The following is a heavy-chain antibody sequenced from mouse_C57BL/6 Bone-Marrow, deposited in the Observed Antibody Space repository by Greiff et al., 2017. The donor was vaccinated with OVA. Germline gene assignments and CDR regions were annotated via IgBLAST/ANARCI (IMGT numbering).Heavy chain of an antibody. CDR3: ARLLYYGRSHVDY. Sequence: EVQGVESGGDLVKPGGSLTLSCAASGFTFSSYGMSWVRQTPAKRLEWFATISSGGSYTYYPDSVKGRFSISHDTAKNTLYLQMSSRKSENTAMYSVARLLYYGRSHVDYWGQGTTLTVSS. D-gene: IGHD1-1*01. CDR1: GFTFSSYG. CDR2: ISSGGSYT. V-gene: IGHV5-6*01. J-gene: IGHJ2*01.